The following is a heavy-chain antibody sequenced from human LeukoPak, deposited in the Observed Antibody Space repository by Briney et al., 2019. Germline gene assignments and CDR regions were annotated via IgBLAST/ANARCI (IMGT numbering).Heavy chain of an antibody. CDR1: GGSISSYY. V-gene: IGHV4-59*01. CDR3: ARAVGATFERAFDI. J-gene: IGHJ3*02. Sequence: SETLSLTCTVSGGSISSYYWSWIRQPPGKGLEWIGYIYYSGSTNYNPSLKSRVTISVDTSKNQFSLKLSSVTAADTAVYYCARAVGATFERAFDIWGQGTMVTVSS. D-gene: IGHD1-26*01. CDR2: IYYSGST.